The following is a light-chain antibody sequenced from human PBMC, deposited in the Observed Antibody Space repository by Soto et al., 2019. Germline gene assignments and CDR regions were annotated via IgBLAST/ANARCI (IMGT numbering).Light chain of an antibody. V-gene: IGKV3D-11*02. CDR3: QLTDSWRRS. CDR2: DAS. J-gene: IGKJ2*01. Sequence: EIVLTQYPSTLSVSPGERATLSCWASKSVSIYLAWYQQKPGQAPRLLIYDASNWASGIPSRFSGSGAQTAFTLTINSVEPDDSAVYYCQLTDSWRRSFGQGTKLEI. CDR1: KSVSIY.